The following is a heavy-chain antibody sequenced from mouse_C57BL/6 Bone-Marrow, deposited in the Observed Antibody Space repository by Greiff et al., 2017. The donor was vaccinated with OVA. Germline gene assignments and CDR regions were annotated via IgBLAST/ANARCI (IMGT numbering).Heavy chain of an antibody. D-gene: IGHD1-1*01. CDR2: INPNNGGT. J-gene: IGHJ1*03. V-gene: IGHV1-22*01. Sequence: VQLQQSGPELVKPGASVKMSCKASGYTFTDYNMHWVKQSHGKSLEWIGYINPNNGGTSYNQKFKGKATLTVNKSSSTAYMELRSLTSEDSAVYYCAKPDYYCGSSYDWYFDVWGTGTTVTVSS. CDR1: GYTFTDYN. CDR3: AKPDYYCGSSYDWYFDV.